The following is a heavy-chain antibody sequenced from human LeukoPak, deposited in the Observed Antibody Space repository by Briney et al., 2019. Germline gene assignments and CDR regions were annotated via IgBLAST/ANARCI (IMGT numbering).Heavy chain of an antibody. V-gene: IGHV3-48*01. J-gene: IGHJ4*02. CDR2: ISSTSGTI. Sequence: PGGSLRLSCAASGFTFSSYSMNWVRQAPGKGLEWVSYISSTSGTIYYADSVKGRFTISRDNAKNSLYLQMNSLRAEDTAVYYCARGAVQDWGQGTLVTVSS. CDR3: ARGAVQD. CDR1: GFTFSSYS. D-gene: IGHD3-10*01.